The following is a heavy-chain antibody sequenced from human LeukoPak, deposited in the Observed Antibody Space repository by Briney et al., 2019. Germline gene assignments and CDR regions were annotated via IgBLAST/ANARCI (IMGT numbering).Heavy chain of an antibody. J-gene: IGHJ6*02. V-gene: IGHV3-23*01. Sequence: GGSLRLSCAASGFTFSDYYMSWVRQAPGKGLEWVSAISGSGGSTYYADSVKGRFTISRDNSKNTLYLQMNSLRAEDTAVYYCAKDRPKIGYCSSTSCADYYYYGMDVWGQGTTVTVSS. D-gene: IGHD2-2*01. CDR1: GFTFSDYY. CDR3: AKDRPKIGYCSSTSCADYYYYGMDV. CDR2: ISGSGGST.